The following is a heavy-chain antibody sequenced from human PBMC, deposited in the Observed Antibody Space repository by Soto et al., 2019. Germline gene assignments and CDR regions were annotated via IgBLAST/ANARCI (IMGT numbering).Heavy chain of an antibody. J-gene: IGHJ4*02. CDR3: ARSDYGGNSGDY. CDR1: GGTFSSYA. V-gene: IGHV1-69*13. CDR2: IIPIFGTA. Sequence: ASVKVSCKASGGTFSSYAISWVRQAPGQGLEWMGGIIPIFGTANYAQKFQGRVTITADESTSTAYMELSSLRSEDTAVYYCARSDYGGNSGDYWGQGTLVTVSS. D-gene: IGHD4-17*01.